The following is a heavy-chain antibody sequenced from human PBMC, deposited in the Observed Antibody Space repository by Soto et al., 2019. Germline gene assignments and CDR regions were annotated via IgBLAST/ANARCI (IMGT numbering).Heavy chain of an antibody. Sequence: PGGSLRLSCAASGFTFSSRWIHWVRQAPGKGLVWVSHINSDGSSTTYADFVKGRFTISRDNAKNTLYLQMNSLRTEDTAVYYCARDDSYGLDVWGQGTTVTVSS. CDR1: GFTFSSRW. CDR3: ARDDSYGLDV. CDR2: INSDGSST. V-gene: IGHV3-74*01. J-gene: IGHJ6*02.